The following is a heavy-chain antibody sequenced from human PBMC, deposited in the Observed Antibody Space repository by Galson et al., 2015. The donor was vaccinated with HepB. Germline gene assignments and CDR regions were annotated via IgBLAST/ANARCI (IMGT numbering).Heavy chain of an antibody. Sequence: SLRLSCAASGFTFDDYGMSWVRQAPGRGLEWVSGISWNGGSTGYADSVKGRFTISRDNAKNSLYLQMNSLRAEDTALYHCARVHHCSSTSCYSEFDYWGQGTLVTVSS. D-gene: IGHD2-2*01. CDR3: ARVHHCSSTSCYSEFDY. V-gene: IGHV3-20*01. CDR1: GFTFDDYG. CDR2: ISWNGGST. J-gene: IGHJ4*02.